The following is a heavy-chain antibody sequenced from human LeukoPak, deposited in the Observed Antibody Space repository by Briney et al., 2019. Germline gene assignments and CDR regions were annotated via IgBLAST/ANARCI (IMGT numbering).Heavy chain of an antibody. J-gene: IGHJ4*02. Sequence: PGGSLRLSCAASGFTFSSYAMSWVRQAPGKGLEWVSAISGSGGSTYYADSVKGRFTISRDNAKNSLYLQMNSLRAEDTAVYYCARVSIETYYYDSSGHRRAFDYWGQGTLVTVSS. V-gene: IGHV3-23*01. CDR1: GFTFSSYA. CDR3: ARVSIETYYYDSSGHRRAFDY. CDR2: ISGSGGST. D-gene: IGHD3-22*01.